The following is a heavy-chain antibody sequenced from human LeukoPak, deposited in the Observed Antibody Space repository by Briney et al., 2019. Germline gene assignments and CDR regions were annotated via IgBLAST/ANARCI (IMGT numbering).Heavy chain of an antibody. CDR3: ASGRGYSYGYSFY. CDR1: GGSISSYY. V-gene: IGHV4-59*08. CDR2: IYYSGST. Sequence: SETLSLTCTVSGGSISSYYWSWIRQPPVKGLEWIGYIYYSGSTNYNPSLKSRVTISVDTSKNQFSLKLSSVTAADTAVYYCASGRGYSYGYSFYWGQGTLVTVSS. D-gene: IGHD5-18*01. J-gene: IGHJ4*02.